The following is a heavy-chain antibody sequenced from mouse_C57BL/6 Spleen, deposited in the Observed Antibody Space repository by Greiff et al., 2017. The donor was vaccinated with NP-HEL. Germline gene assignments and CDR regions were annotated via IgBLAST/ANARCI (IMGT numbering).Heavy chain of an antibody. CDR1: GFTFSSYA. CDR2: ISRGGDYI. Sequence: EVMLVESGEGLVKPGGSLKLSCAASGFTFSSYAMSWVRQTPEKRLEWVAYISRGGDYIYYADTVKGRFTISRDNARNTLYLQMSSLKSEDTAMYYCTREPYIYGYAMDYWGQGTSVTVSS. D-gene: IGHD1-1*01. V-gene: IGHV5-9-1*02. CDR3: TREPYIYGYAMDY. J-gene: IGHJ4*01.